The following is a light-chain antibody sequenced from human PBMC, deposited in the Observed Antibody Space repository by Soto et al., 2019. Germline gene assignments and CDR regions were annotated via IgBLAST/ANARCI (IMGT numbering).Light chain of an antibody. V-gene: IGKV1-5*01. CDR3: QQHNGYAERM. CDR2: GAS. CDR1: QSISTW. Sequence: DIQMTQSPSTLSASAGDRVTITCRASQSISTWLAWYQQKPGKAPKLLIYGASSLASGVPSRFGGSGSGTEFTLTISSLQPDDFATYYCQQHNGYAERMFGQGTKVEV. J-gene: IGKJ1*01.